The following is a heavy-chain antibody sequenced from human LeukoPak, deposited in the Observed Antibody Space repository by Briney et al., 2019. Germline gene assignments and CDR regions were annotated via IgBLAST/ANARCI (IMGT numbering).Heavy chain of an antibody. V-gene: IGHV3-11*06. J-gene: IGHJ5*02. CDR1: GFTFSDYY. Sequence: SGGSLRLSCAASGFTFSDYYMSWIRQAPGKGLEWISYISTTSSYRNYTDSVKGRFTISRDNAKNSLYLQMNNLRDEDTAVYYCVGSNDWFDPWGQGTQVTVSS. CDR2: ISTTSSYR. CDR3: VGSNDWFDP.